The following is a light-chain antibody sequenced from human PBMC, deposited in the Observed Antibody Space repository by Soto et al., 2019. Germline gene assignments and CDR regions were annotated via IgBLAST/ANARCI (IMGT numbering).Light chain of an antibody. CDR1: QSISRS. J-gene: IGKJ5*01. CDR3: QQYGSSPTT. Sequence: EIVLTPSPAILSVSPVERATLSCRASQSISRSLAWYQQKPGQAPRLLISDASTRATGIPARFSGSGSGTEFTLTISSLQSEDFAVYYCQQYGSSPTTFGQGTRLEIK. V-gene: IGKV3-15*01. CDR2: DAS.